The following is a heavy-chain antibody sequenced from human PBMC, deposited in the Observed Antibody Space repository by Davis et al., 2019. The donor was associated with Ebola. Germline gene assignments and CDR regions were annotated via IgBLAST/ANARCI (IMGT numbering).Heavy chain of an antibody. CDR1: GFTFSSYG. D-gene: IGHD5-18*01. CDR2: IWHDGSNK. V-gene: IGHV3-33*01. J-gene: IGHJ4*02. Sequence: GESLKISCAASGFTFSSYGMHWVRQAPGKGLEWVAVIWHDGSNKYYADSVKGRFTISRDNSKNTLYLQMNSLRAEDTAVYYCARINSYGDFDYWGQGTLVTVSS. CDR3: ARINSYGDFDY.